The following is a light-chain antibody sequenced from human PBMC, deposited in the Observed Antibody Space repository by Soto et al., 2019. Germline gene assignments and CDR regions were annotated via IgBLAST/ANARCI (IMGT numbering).Light chain of an antibody. V-gene: IGLV4-69*01. CDR3: QTWVTGPPWV. CDR1: SGHSTYA. CDR2: LNSDGSH. J-gene: IGLJ3*02. Sequence: QLVLTQSPSASASLGASVKLTRTLSSGHSTYAIAWHQQRPEKGPRYLMKLNSDGSHNKGDGIPDRFSGSSSGAERYLTISSLQSEDEADYYCQTWVTGPPWVFGGGTKLTVL.